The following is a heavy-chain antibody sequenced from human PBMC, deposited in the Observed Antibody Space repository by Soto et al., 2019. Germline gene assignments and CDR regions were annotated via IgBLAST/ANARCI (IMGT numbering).Heavy chain of an antibody. CDR1: GGSFSGYY. D-gene: IGHD5-18*01. CDR2: INHSGST. Sequence: SETLSLTCAVYGGSFSGYYWSWIRQPPGKGLEWIGEINHSGSTTYNPSLKSRVTISVDTSKNQFSLKLSSVTAADTAVYYCASARIQLWFFDYWGQGTLVTVSS. J-gene: IGHJ4*02. CDR3: ASARIQLWFFDY. V-gene: IGHV4-34*01.